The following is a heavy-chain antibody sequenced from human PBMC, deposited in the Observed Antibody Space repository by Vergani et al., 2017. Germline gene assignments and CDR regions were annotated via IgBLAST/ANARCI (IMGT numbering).Heavy chain of an antibody. CDR3: ARGSGVSTWNWFDP. V-gene: IGHV4-4*07. CDR2: IYTSGST. J-gene: IGHJ5*02. Sequence: QVQLQESGPGLMKPSETLSLTCNVSGDSISTHYWSWIRQPAGKGLEWIGHIYTSGSTDYNPSLKIRVAMSVDTSKNQFSMKMTSVTAADTAVYYCARGSGVSTWNWFDPWGQGTLVTVSS. CDR1: GDSISTHY. D-gene: IGHD6-13*01.